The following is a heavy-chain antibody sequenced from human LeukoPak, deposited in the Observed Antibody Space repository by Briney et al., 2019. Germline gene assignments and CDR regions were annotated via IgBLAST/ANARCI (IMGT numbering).Heavy chain of an antibody. CDR1: GFTFSNYA. CDR2: TSATGGST. D-gene: IGHD3-9*01. V-gene: IGHV3-23*01. CDR3: ARGGLDWLLYSQFDY. J-gene: IGHJ4*02. Sequence: GGSLRLSCVASGFTFSNYAMIWVRQAPGKGREWVSATSATGGSTYYADSVKGRFTISRDNSKKTLYLQMNSLTVEDTAVYYCARGGLDWLLYSQFDYWGQGTLVTASS.